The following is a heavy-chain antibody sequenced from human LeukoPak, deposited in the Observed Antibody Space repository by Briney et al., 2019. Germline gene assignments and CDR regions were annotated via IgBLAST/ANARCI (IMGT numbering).Heavy chain of an antibody. D-gene: IGHD5-18*01. V-gene: IGHV1-2*02. CDR2: INPNSGGT. J-gene: IGHJ4*02. CDR1: GYTFTGYY. Sequence: ASVRISCKASGYTFTGYYMHWVRQAPGQRLEWMGWINPNSGGTNYAQKFQGRVTMTRDTSISTAYMELSRLRSDDTAVYYGARSRTAMVLDYWGQGTLVTVSS. CDR3: ARSRTAMVLDY.